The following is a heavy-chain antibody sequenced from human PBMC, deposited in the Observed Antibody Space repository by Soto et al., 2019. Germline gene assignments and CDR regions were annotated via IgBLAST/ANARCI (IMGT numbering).Heavy chain of an antibody. Sequence: SETLSLTCSVSGGSLSSSYWSWVRQPPGKGLDWVGYTSHTGSPNYNPALKSRVAISVDTSKNQFSLKLHSVTAADTAVYYCARIGGSMGRSGKVSPDYYYYAMDVWGRGTTVTVSS. V-gene: IGHV4-59*01. CDR2: TSHTGSP. D-gene: IGHD3-10*01. J-gene: IGHJ6*02. CDR3: ARIGGSMGRSGKVSPDYYYYAMDV. CDR1: GGSLSSSY.